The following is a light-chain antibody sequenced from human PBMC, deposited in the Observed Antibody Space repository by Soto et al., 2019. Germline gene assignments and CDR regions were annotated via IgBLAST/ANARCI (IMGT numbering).Light chain of an antibody. CDR2: TND. Sequence: QSVLTQPPSASGTPGQRVTISCSGTSSNIESNTVNWYHQLPGTAPTLLIYTNDQRPSGVPDRFSGAKYGTSASLAISGLQSADEADYYCAAWDDSLNGVVFGGGTKLTVL. CDR1: SSNIESNT. J-gene: IGLJ2*01. V-gene: IGLV1-44*01. CDR3: AAWDDSLNGVV.